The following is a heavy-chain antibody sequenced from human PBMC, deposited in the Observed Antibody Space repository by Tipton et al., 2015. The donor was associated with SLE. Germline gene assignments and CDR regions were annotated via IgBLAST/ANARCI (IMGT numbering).Heavy chain of an antibody. D-gene: IGHD1-26*01. CDR2: ISDRGST. J-gene: IGHJ4*02. CDR1: GASISSYY. Sequence: TLSLTCTVSGASISSYYWSWIRQPPGKGLEWIGYISDRGSTSYNPSLRSRLTISVDTPKNQVSLRLSSVTAADTAVYYCARSESYYSALTYWGQGTLVTVSS. CDR3: ARSESYYSALTY. V-gene: IGHV4-59*07.